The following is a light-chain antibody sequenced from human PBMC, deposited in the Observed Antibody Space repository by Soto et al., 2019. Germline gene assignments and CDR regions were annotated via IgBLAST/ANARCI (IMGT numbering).Light chain of an antibody. CDR2: DAS. V-gene: IGKV1-5*01. CDR3: QQYNSYST. CDR1: QGISSW. J-gene: IGKJ1*01. Sequence: DIQMTQSPSTLSASVGDRVTITSRASQGISSWLAGYQQKPGKAPKPLIYDASSLESGVTSRFCRSGSGTEVTLTISSLQPDDFATYYCQQYNSYSTFGQGTKVEIK.